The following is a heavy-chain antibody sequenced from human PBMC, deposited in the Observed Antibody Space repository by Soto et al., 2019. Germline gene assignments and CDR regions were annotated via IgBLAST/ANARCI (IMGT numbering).Heavy chain of an antibody. CDR1: GGSFSGDS. V-gene: IGHV4-34*01. CDR2: INHSGST. J-gene: IGHJ4*02. CDR3: ARLVNWNSFDY. D-gene: IGHD1-1*01. Sequence: PSETLSLTCAVYGGSFSGDSWTWIRQPPGKGLEWIGYINHSGSTNYNPSLKSRVTISVDTSKNQFSLKLSSVTAADTAVYYCARLVNWNSFDYWGQGTLVTVS.